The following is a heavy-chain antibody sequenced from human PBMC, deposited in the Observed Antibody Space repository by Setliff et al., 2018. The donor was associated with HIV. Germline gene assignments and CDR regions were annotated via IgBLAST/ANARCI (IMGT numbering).Heavy chain of an antibody. CDR3: ARERGSTYYFDY. J-gene: IGHJ4*02. V-gene: IGHV1-46*01. D-gene: IGHD5-12*01. CDR1: GYMFIAYG. CDR2: ISPSGDRT. Sequence: ASVKVSCKTSGYMFIAYGMSWVRRAPGQGLEWMGIISPSGDRTTYAQRFRGRVTMTSDTSTSTVYMDLSSLRFEDTAVYYCARERGSTYYFDYWGQGTLVTVSS.